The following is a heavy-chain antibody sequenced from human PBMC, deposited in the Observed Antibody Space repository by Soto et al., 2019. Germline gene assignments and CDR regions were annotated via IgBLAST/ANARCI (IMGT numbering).Heavy chain of an antibody. CDR1: GGSISSGDYY. D-gene: IGHD3-16*01. CDR3: ARALKRFYDFGVDAFDI. V-gene: IGHV4-30-4*01. J-gene: IGHJ3*02. CDR2: IYYSGST. Sequence: QVQLQESGPGLVKPSQTLSLTCTVSGGSISSGDYYWSWIRQPPGKGLEWIGYIYYSGSTYYNPSLKGRDTIPAVSSKKQFSLNLSSVSAADSAMYYCARALKRFYDFGVDAFDIRGHVPMVTVAA.